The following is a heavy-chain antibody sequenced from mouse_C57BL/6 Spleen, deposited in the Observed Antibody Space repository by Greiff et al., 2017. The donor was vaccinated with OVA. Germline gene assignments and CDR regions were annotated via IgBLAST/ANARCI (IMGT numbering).Heavy chain of an antibody. D-gene: IGHD1-1*01. V-gene: IGHV1-81*01. J-gene: IGHJ4*01. CDR3: ARPTTVVDYAMDY. CDR1: GYTFTSYG. CDR2: IYPRSGNT. Sequence: VMLVESGAELARPGASVKLSCKASGYTFTSYGISWVKQRTGQGLEWIGEIYPRSGNTYYNEKFKGKATLTADKSSSTAYMELRSLTSEDSAVYFCARPTTVVDYAMDYWGQGTSVTVSS.